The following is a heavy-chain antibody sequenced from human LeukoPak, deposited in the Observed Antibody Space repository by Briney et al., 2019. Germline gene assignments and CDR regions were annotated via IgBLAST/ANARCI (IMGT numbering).Heavy chain of an antibody. CDR3: ARVGVAGTFFDY. J-gene: IGHJ4*02. D-gene: IGHD6-19*01. Sequence: GESLRLSCAASGFTFNSYTMNWVRQAPGKGLEWVSSISTSSNYIYYADSLRGRFTISRDNAKNSLYLQMNGLRAEDTAVYYCARVGVAGTFFDYWGQGTLVTVSS. CDR2: ISTSSNYI. V-gene: IGHV3-21*01. CDR1: GFTFNSYT.